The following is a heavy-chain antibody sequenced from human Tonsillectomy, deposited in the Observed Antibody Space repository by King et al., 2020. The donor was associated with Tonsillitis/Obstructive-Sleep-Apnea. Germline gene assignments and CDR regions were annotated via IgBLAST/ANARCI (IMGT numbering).Heavy chain of an antibody. V-gene: IGHV3-21*01. CDR1: GFTFSSYS. CDR2: ISSSSSYI. CDR3: ARDGTGDYDFWSGYRSHNWFDP. Sequence: VQLVESGGGLVKPGGSLRLSCAASGFTFSSYSMNWVRQAPGKGLEWVSSISSSSSYIYYADSVKGRFTISRDNAKNSLYLQMNSLRAEDTVVYYCARDGTGDYDFWSGYRSHNWFDPWGQGTLVTVSS. J-gene: IGHJ5*02. D-gene: IGHD3-3*01.